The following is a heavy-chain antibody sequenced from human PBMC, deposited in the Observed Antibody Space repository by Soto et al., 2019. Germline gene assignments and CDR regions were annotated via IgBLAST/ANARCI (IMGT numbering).Heavy chain of an antibody. CDR1: GGTFSSYA. CDR2: IITIFGTA. D-gene: IGHD2-21*02. J-gene: IGHJ5*02. CDR3: ARDRRAYCGGDCFPYNWFDP. V-gene: IGHV1-69*12. Sequence: QVQLVQSGAEVKKPGSSVKVSCKASGGTFSSYAISWVRQAPGQGLEWMGGIITIFGTANYAQKFQGRVTITADESTGTAYMEISSLRSEDTAVYYCARDRRAYCGGDCFPYNWFDPWGQGTLVTVSS.